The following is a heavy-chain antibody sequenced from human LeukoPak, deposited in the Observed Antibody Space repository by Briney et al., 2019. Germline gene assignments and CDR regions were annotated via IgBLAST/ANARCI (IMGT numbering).Heavy chain of an antibody. CDR3: AKQVGPGRAFDI. D-gene: IGHD3-10*01. CDR2: ISDSGGST. J-gene: IGHJ3*02. CDR1: GFTFSSYA. V-gene: IGHV3-23*01. Sequence: PGGSLRLSCAASGFTFSSYAMSWVRQAPGKGLEWVSAISDSGGSTYYADSVKGRFTISRDNSKNTLYLQVNSLRAEDTAVYYCAKQVGPGRAFDIWGQGTMVTVSS.